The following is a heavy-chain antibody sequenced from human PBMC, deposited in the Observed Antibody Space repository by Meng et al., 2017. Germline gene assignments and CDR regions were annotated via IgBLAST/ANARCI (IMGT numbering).Heavy chain of an antibody. Sequence: QVQLQQWGAGLLKTSETLCLTCAVYGGSVSGYYWSWIRPPPGKGLEWIGEINHSGSTNYNPSLKSRVTISVDTSKNQFSLKLSSVTAADTAVYYCARGRGSWGYWGQGTLVTVSS. CDR3: ARGRGSWGY. D-gene: IGHD3-16*01. V-gene: IGHV4-34*01. J-gene: IGHJ4*02. CDR1: GGSVSGYY. CDR2: INHSGST.